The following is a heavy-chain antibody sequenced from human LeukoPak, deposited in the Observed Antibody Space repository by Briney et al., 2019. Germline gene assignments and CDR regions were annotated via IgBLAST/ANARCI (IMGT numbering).Heavy chain of an antibody. Sequence: GGSLRLSCAASGFTFSSYGMHWVRQTPRKGLEWVAFIRYDGNNEYYVNSVKGRFTISRDNSQNTLYLQMNSLRPEDTAVYYCAKPYDTSGYYSVYFDYWGQGTLVTVSS. V-gene: IGHV3-30*02. CDR2: IRYDGNNE. CDR1: GFTFSSYG. CDR3: AKPYDTSGYYSVYFDY. D-gene: IGHD3-22*01. J-gene: IGHJ4*02.